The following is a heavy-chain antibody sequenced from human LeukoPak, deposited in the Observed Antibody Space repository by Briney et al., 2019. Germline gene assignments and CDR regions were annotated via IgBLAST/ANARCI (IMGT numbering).Heavy chain of an antibody. D-gene: IGHD4/OR15-4a*01. Sequence: PGGSLRLSCAAYGFTFSRYWMHWVRHAPGKGLVWVARVNSDGFSTTYADSVKGRFTISRDNTKNTLYLQMKRLRVEDTAVYYCTRDYGAWGQGTLVTVSS. CDR3: TRDYGA. V-gene: IGHV3-74*03. CDR1: GFTFSRYW. J-gene: IGHJ5*02. CDR2: VNSDGFST.